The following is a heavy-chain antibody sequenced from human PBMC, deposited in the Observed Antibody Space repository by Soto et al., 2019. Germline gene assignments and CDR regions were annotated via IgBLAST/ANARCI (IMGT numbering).Heavy chain of an antibody. Sequence: ASVKVSCKVSGYTLTELSMHWVRQAPGKGLEWMGGFDPEDGETIYAQKFQGRVTMTEDTSTDTAYMELSSLRSEDTAVYYCATRSYDILTGYSEMGADAFDIWGQGTMVTVSS. J-gene: IGHJ3*02. D-gene: IGHD3-9*01. CDR3: ATRSYDILTGYSEMGADAFDI. CDR2: FDPEDGET. V-gene: IGHV1-24*01. CDR1: GYTLTELS.